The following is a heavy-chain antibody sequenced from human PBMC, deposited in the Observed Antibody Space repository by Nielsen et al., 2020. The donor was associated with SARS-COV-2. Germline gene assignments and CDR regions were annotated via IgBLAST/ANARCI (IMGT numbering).Heavy chain of an antibody. V-gene: IGHV3-23*01. CDR3: ARDAAYSRFDY. CDR2: ITASGDYT. D-gene: IGHD4-11*01. J-gene: IGHJ4*02. Sequence: GGSLRLSCAASGFTFTSYAMAWVRRVPGKGLEWVSTITASGDYTYYADSVKGRFTISRDISQNTLYLQMNSLRAEDTAVYYCARDAAYSRFDYWGQGTLVTVSS. CDR1: GFTFTSYA.